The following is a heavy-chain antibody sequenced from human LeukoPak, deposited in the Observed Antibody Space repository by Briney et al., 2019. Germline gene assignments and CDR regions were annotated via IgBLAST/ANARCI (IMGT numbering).Heavy chain of an antibody. CDR1: VGSVSSGTYY. D-gene: IGHD3-3*01. Sequence: SETLSLTCTVSVGSVSSGTYYWSWIRQPPGKGLEWIGFIYYSGSTNYNPSLKSRVTISVDTSKNQFSLKVNSVTAADTAVYYCARGLRFVTPDGFDLWGQGTMVTVSS. J-gene: IGHJ3*01. CDR3: ARGLRFVTPDGFDL. CDR2: IYYSGST. V-gene: IGHV4-61*01.